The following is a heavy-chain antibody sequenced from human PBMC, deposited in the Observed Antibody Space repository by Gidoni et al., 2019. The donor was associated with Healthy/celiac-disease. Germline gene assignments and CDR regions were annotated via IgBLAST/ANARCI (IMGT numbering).Heavy chain of an antibody. V-gene: IGHV1-69*04. CDR3: ARGYYGSGSYEDY. J-gene: IGHJ4*02. CDR1: GGIFSSYA. Sequence: LQLVHSGAEVKKPASSVQLPCHAAGGIFSSYAISWVRQAPGQWLEWMVRIIPILGIANYAKKFQGRVTITADKSTSTAYMELSSLRSEDTAVYYCARGYYGSGSYEDYWGQGTLVTVSS. D-gene: IGHD3-10*01. CDR2: IIPILGIA.